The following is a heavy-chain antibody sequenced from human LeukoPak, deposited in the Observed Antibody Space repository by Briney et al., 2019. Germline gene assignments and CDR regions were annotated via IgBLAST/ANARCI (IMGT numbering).Heavy chain of an antibody. CDR1: GYTFTSYD. CDR3: ARDIPYCGGNCHDAFDI. CDR2: VNPNSGNT. J-gene: IGHJ3*02. V-gene: IGHV1-8*01. Sequence: ASVKVSCKASGYTFTSYDINWVRQATGQGLEWMGWVNPNSGNTGYAQKFQGRVSMTRDTSTSTVYMELSSLTSEDTAVYYCARDIPYCGGNCHDAFDIWGQGTMVTVSS. D-gene: IGHD2-21*01.